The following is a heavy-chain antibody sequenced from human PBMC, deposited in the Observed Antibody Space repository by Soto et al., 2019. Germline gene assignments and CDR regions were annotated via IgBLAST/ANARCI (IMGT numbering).Heavy chain of an antibody. J-gene: IGHJ5*02. CDR2: INPSGGST. D-gene: IGHD3-10*01. CDR3: AREVTMVRGDGWFDP. Sequence: ASVKVSCKASGYTFTSYYMHWVRQAPGQGLEWMGIINPSGGSTSYAQKFQGRVTMTRDTSTSTVYMELSSLRSEDTAVYYCAREVTMVRGDGWFDPWGQGTLVTVSS. CDR1: GYTFTSYY. V-gene: IGHV1-46*01.